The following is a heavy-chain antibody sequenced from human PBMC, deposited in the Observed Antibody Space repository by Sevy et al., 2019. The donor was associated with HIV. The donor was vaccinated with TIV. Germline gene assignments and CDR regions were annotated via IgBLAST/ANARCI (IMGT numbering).Heavy chain of an antibody. Sequence: SETLSLTCTVSGGSISSGGYYWSWVRQHPGKGLEWIGYIYYSGSTYYTPSLKSRVTISVDTSKHQFSLKLSSVTAADTAVYYCARGGGPTAAYYYYMYVWGKGTTVTVSS. CDR3: ARGGGPTAAYYYYMYV. CDR2: IYYSGST. J-gene: IGHJ6*03. CDR1: GGSISSGGYY. V-gene: IGHV4-31*03. D-gene: IGHD2-15*01.